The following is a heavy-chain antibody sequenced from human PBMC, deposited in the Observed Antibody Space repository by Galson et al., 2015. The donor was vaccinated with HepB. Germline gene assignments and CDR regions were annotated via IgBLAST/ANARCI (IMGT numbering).Heavy chain of an antibody. J-gene: IGHJ3*02. CDR3: ARSGVATGALGAFDI. Sequence: QSGAEVKKPGESLKISCKGSGYSFTYRYLHWVRQAPGQALEWMGWITPFNGNTNYAQKFQDRVTITRDRSMSTAYMELSSLRSEDTAMYYCARSGVATGALGAFDIWGQGTMVTVSS. CDR1: GYSFTYRY. D-gene: IGHD5-12*01. V-gene: IGHV1-45*02. CDR2: ITPFNGNT.